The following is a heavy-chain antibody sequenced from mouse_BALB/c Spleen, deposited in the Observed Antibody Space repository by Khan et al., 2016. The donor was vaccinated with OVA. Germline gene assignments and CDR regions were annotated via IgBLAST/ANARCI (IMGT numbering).Heavy chain of an antibody. CDR1: GYTFTTYY. V-gene: IGHV1S56*01. CDR3: ARDDYFVGDAMDY. J-gene: IGHJ4*01. D-gene: IGHD2-4*01. Sequence: QVQLQQPGPELVKPGASVRISCKASGYTFTTYYLPWVRQRPGQGLEWIGWLYPGNVHTKYNERFMGKATLTADHSSSTAYIPISSLTPQDHAVYFCARDDYFVGDAMDYWGQGTSVTVAS. CDR2: LYPGNVHT.